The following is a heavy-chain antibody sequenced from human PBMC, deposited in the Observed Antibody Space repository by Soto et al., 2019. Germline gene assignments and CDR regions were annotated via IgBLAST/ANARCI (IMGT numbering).Heavy chain of an antibody. Sequence: QVQLVQSGAEVKKPGSSVKVSCKASGGTFSSYTINWVRQAPGQGLEWMGRSIPILGIANYAQRFQGRVTITAGKSTSTAYMELSSLRSEDTAVYYCARAGNSGYDAEFGHWGQGTLVIVSS. J-gene: IGHJ5*02. CDR3: ARAGNSGYDAEFGH. CDR2: SIPILGIA. V-gene: IGHV1-69*02. D-gene: IGHD5-12*01. CDR1: GGTFSSYT.